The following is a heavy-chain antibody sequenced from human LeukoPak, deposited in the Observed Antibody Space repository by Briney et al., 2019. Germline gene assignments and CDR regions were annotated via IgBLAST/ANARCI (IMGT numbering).Heavy chain of an antibody. Sequence: GESLKISCKGSGYSFTIYWIGWGRQMPGKGLEGMGIIYPGDSDTRYSPSFQGQVTISADKSISPAYLQWSSLKASDTAMYYCARQGSGSGSYHSDYWGQGTLVTVSS. V-gene: IGHV5-51*01. CDR2: IYPGDSDT. CDR1: GYSFTIYW. J-gene: IGHJ4*02. CDR3: ARQGSGSGSYHSDY. D-gene: IGHD3-10*01.